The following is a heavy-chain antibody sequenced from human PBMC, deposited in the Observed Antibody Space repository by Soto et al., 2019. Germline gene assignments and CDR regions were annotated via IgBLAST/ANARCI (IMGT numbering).Heavy chain of an antibody. J-gene: IGHJ5*02. V-gene: IGHV3-15*01. D-gene: IGHD4-17*01. CDR3: TTDSGPYGDQPRWFDP. Sequence: EVQLVESGGGLVKPGGSLRLSCAASGFTFSNAWMSWVRQAPGKGLEWVGRIKSKTDGGTTDYAAPVKGRFTISRDDSKNTLYLQMNSLKTEDTAVYYCTTDSGPYGDQPRWFDPWGQGTLVTVSS. CDR1: GFTFSNAW. CDR2: IKSKTDGGTT.